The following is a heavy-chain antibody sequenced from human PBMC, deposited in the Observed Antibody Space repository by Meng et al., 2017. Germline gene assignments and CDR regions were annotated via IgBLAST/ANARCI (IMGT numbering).Heavy chain of an antibody. CDR3: ARDPEYYDSGGYYWYWYFDL. CDR2: ISYDGSNK. CDR1: GFTFSSYA. V-gene: IGHV3-30*04. J-gene: IGHJ2*01. Sequence: GESLKISCAASGFTFSSYAMHWVRQAPGKGLEWVAVISYDGSNKYYADSVKGRFTISRDNSKNTLYLQMNSLRAEDTAVYYCARDPEYYDSGGYYWYWYFDLWGRGTLVTVSS. D-gene: IGHD3-22*01.